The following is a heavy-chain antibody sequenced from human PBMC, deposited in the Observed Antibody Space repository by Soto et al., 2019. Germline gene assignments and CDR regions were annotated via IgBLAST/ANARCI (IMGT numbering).Heavy chain of an antibody. CDR2: ISYDGSNK. D-gene: IGHD5-18*01. J-gene: IGHJ6*02. CDR1: GFTFSSYG. V-gene: IGHV3-30*18. Sequence: GGSLRLSCAASGFTFSSYGMHWVRQAPGEGLEWVAVISYDGSNKYYADSVEGRFTISRDNSKNTLYLQMNSLRAEDTAVYYCAKGSVARQLGKYYYYYYGMDVWGQGTTVTVSS. CDR3: AKGSVARQLGKYYYYYYGMDV.